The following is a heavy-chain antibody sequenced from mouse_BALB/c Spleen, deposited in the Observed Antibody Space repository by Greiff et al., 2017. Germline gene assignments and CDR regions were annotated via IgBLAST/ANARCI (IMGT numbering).Heavy chain of an antibody. J-gene: IGHJ3*01. V-gene: IGHV5-6*01. Sequence: EVKLVESGGDLVKPGGSLKLSCAASGFTFSSYGMSWVRQTPDKRLEWVATISSGGSYTYYPDSVKGRFTISRDNAKNTLYLQMSSLKSEDTAMYYCASDSSGYVEFAYWGQGTLVTVSA. CDR2: ISSGGSYT. CDR3: ASDSSGYVEFAY. D-gene: IGHD3-2*01. CDR1: GFTFSSYG.